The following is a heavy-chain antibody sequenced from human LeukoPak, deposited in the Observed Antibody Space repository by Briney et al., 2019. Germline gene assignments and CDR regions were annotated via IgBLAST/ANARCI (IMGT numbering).Heavy chain of an antibody. V-gene: IGHV5-51*01. J-gene: IGHJ1*01. CDR3: VRLPPGDRSGATFHAYFYFPN. CDR1: GYNFNNDW. D-gene: IGHD2-15*01. CDR2: IFPADSDT. Sequence: GESLEIYCKASGYNFNNDWIGWVRQMPGKGLEWMGIIFPADSDTRYSPSLQGQVTISADKSVSTVYLQWSSLKASDTAIYHCVRLPPGDRSGATFHAYFYFPNSGQGTPLIVSS.